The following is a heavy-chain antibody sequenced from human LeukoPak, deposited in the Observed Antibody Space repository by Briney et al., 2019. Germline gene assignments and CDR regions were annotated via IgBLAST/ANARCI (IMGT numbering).Heavy chain of an antibody. CDR3: ARAWTTSGDAFDI. V-gene: IGHV4-61*02. CDR2: IYTSGST. CDR1: GGSISSGSYY. D-gene: IGHD4-17*01. J-gene: IGHJ3*02. Sequence: PSETLSLTCTVSGGSISSGSYYWSWIRQPAGKGLEWIGRIYTSGSTNYNPSLKSRVTISVDTSKNQFSLKLSSVTAADTAVYYCARAWTTSGDAFDIWGQGTMVTVSS.